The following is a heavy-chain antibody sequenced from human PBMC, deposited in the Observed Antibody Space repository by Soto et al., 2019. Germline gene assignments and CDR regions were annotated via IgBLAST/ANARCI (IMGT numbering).Heavy chain of an antibody. CDR1: GVTFSSDW. J-gene: IGHJ4*02. D-gene: IGHD3-3*01. Sequence: PGGSLRLSCAASGVTFSSDWMTWVRQARGKGLEWVSNISGDGGGTYYADSVKGRFTISRDNSKNTLYLQMNNLRAEDTAVYYCAKGKKLVLRFLEWFLDDWGQGALVTVSS. CDR3: AKGKKLVLRFLEWFLDD. V-gene: IGHV3-23*01. CDR2: ISGDGGGT.